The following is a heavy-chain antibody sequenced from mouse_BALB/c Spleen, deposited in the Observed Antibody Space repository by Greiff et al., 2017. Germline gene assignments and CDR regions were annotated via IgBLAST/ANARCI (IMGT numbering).Heavy chain of an antibody. Sequence: VKLMESGPGLVAPSQSLSITCTVSGFSLTSYGVHWVRQPPGKGLEWLGVIWAGGSTNYNSALMSRLSISKDNSKSQVFLKMNSLQTDDTAMYYCAREGVYYRYDGAMDYWGQGTSVTVSS. V-gene: IGHV2-9*02. D-gene: IGHD2-14*01. CDR1: GFSLTSYG. J-gene: IGHJ4*01. CDR3: AREGVYYRYDGAMDY. CDR2: IWAGGST.